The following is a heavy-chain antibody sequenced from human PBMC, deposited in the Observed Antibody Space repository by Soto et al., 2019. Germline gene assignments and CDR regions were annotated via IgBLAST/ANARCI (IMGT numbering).Heavy chain of an antibody. J-gene: IGHJ4*02. Sequence: SETLSLTCTVSGGSISSGDYYWSWIRQPPGKGLEWIGYIYYSGSTYYNPSLKSRITINADPSKNQFSLHLNSVTPEDTAVYYCARDIPPKSGWYYFDPWGQGTPVTVSS. CDR1: GGSISSGDYY. CDR2: IYYSGST. D-gene: IGHD6-19*01. V-gene: IGHV4-30-4*01. CDR3: ARDIPPKSGWYYFDP.